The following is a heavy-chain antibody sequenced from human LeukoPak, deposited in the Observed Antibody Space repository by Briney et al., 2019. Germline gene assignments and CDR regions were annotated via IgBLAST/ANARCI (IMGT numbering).Heavy chain of an antibody. D-gene: IGHD1-20*01. J-gene: IGHJ4*02. V-gene: IGHV3-74*01. CDR2: INSDGSST. Sequence: GGSLRLSCAASGFTFSSYWMHWVRQAPGKGLVWVSRINSDGSSTSYADSAKGRFTISRDNAKNTLYLQMNSLRAEDTAVYYCARVPPYNWNPDYWGQGTLVTVSS. CDR1: GFTFSSYW. CDR3: ARVPPYNWNPDY.